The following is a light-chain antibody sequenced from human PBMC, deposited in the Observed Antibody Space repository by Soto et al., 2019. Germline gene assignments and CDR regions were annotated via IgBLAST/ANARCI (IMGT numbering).Light chain of an antibody. J-gene: IGKJ5*01. CDR1: QSISNN. CDR2: GAS. V-gene: IGKV3-15*01. CDR3: QQYKNWPPIT. Sequence: EIVMTQSPVTLSVSPGERATLFCRASQSISNNLAWYQQKPGQAPRLLIYGASTRATGVPARFSGSGSGTEFALTISSLQPEDSAVYYCQQYKNWPPITFGQGTRLEIK.